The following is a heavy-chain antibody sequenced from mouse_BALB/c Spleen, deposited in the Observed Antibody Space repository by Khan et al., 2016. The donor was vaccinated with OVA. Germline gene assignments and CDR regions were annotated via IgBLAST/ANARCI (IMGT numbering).Heavy chain of an antibody. D-gene: IGHD2-14*01. CDR2: IFPGDGST. V-gene: IGHV1-85*01. CDR3: ARGGYGGFAY. Sequence: QVQLQQSGAELVKPGTSVKLSCKASGYTFTSYDINWVRQRPEQGLDWIGWIFPGDGSTKYNEKFKGKATLTTDKSSSTAYMQLSRLTSADSAVCFCARGGYGGFAYWGQGTLVTVS. J-gene: IGHJ3*01. CDR1: GYTFTSYD.